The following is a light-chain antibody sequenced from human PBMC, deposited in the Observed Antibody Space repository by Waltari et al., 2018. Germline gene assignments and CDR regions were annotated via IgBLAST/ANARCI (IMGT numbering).Light chain of an antibody. V-gene: IGKV3-20*01. CDR1: QSVSSIS. J-gene: IGKJ4*01. CDR3: QQYDGIVVT. Sequence: EIVLTQSPGTLSLSLGERATLSCRASQSVSSISLTWYQQKLYQAPRLLIYGISSNFTGIPAGFSGSGSVTDFPVTISILEPEDFAVYYCQQYDGIVVTFGGGTKVEI. CDR2: GIS.